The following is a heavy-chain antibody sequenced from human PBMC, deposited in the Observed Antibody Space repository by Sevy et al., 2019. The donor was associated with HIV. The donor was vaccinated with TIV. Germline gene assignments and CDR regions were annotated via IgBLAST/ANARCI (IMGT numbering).Heavy chain of an antibody. Sequence: GGSLRLSCAASGFTFSSYWMSWVRQAPGKGLEWVANIKQDGSEKYYVDSVKGRFTISRDNSKNTLYLQMNSLRAEDTAVYYCAKDHAYYYDSSGPLDYWGQGTLVTVSS. J-gene: IGHJ4*02. D-gene: IGHD3-22*01. CDR2: IKQDGSEK. V-gene: IGHV3-7*01. CDR3: AKDHAYYYDSSGPLDY. CDR1: GFTFSSYW.